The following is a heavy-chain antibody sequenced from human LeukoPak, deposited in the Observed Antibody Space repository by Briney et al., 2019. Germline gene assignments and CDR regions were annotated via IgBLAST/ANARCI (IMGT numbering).Heavy chain of an antibody. V-gene: IGHV5-51*01. CDR2: IYPGDSDT. Sequence: GESLKISCKGSGYSFTNYWIGWVRQMPGKGLGWMGIIYPGDSDTRYSPSFQGQVTISADKSISTAYLQWSSLKASDTAMYYCARSSEGSGSYYTFDYWGQGTLVTVSS. D-gene: IGHD3-10*01. CDR3: ARSSEGSGSYYTFDY. J-gene: IGHJ4*02. CDR1: GYSFTNYW.